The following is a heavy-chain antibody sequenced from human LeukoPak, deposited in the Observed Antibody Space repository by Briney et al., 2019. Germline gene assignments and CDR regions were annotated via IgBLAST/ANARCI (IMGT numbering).Heavy chain of an antibody. J-gene: IGHJ6*03. CDR1: GDSVSSNSAA. CDR3: ARDGVTGRERIGYYYYMDV. CDR2: TYDRSKWYN. D-gene: IGHD1-20*01. Sequence: SQTLSLTCAISGDSVSSNSAAWNWIRQSPSRGLEWLGRTYDRSKWYNDYAVSVKSRITINPDTSKNQFSLQLNSVTHEDTAVYYCARDGVTGRERIGYYYYMDVWGKGAKVTVCS. V-gene: IGHV6-1*01.